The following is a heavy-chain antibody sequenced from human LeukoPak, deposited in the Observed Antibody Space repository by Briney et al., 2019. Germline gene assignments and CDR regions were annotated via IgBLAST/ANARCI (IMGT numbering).Heavy chain of an antibody. Sequence: ASVKVSCKASGYTFTGYYMHWVRQAPGQGLEWMGWINPNSGGANYAQKFQGRVTMTRDTSISTAYMELSRLRSDDTAVYYCARGGIRYYDSSGYSYDAFDIWGQGTMVTVSS. V-gene: IGHV1-2*02. CDR2: INPNSGGA. CDR3: ARGGIRYYDSSGYSYDAFDI. J-gene: IGHJ3*02. CDR1: GYTFTGYY. D-gene: IGHD3-22*01.